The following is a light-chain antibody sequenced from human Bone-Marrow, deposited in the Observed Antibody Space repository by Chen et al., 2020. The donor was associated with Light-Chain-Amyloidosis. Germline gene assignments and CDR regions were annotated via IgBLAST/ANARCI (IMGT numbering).Light chain of an antibody. CDR1: QAISNS. V-gene: IGKV1-33*01. CDR3: QHFDDLLMFT. Sequence: DIQMTQSPSSLSASVGDRVTITCQASQAISNSLNWYQQKPGKAPKLLIYDASSLETGDPSRFSGTGSGTHFTFTISNLQPEDIATYYCQHFDDLLMFTFGQGTKLDMK. J-gene: IGKJ2*01. CDR2: DAS.